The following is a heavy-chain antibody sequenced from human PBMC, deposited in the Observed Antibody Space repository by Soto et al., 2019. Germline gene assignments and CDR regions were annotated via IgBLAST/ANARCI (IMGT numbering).Heavy chain of an antibody. CDR3: ARDPRPLDGYYFDY. CDR2: LQYDGTTA. J-gene: IGHJ4*02. D-gene: IGHD3-10*01. Sequence: GGSLRLSCAASGFTFSTYVMNWVRQAPGKGLEWVAVLQYDGTTAYYADSVKGRFTISRDNSKNRLYLQMNTLRVEDTAIYFCARDPRPLDGYYFDYWGQGTLVTVSS. V-gene: IGHV3-33*01. CDR1: GFTFSTYV.